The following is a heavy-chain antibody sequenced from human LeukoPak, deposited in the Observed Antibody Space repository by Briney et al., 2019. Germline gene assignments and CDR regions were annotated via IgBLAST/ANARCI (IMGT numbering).Heavy chain of an antibody. J-gene: IGHJ3*02. CDR2: IIPILGIA. V-gene: IGHV1-69*04. D-gene: IGHD7-27*01. CDR3: ARHLAWGAFDI. CDR1: GGTFSSYA. Sequence: ASVKVSCKASGGTFSSYAISWVRQAPGQGLEWMGRIIPILGIANYAQKFQGRVTITVDKSTSTAYMELSSLRSEDTAVYYCARHLAWGAFDIWGQGTTVTVSS.